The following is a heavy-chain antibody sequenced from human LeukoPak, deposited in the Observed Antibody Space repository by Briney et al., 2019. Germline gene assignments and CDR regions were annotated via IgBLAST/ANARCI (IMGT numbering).Heavy chain of an antibody. D-gene: IGHD6-13*01. CDR1: GGSFSGYY. CDR2: INHSGST. CDR3: ARGAAAAGTWWFDP. J-gene: IGHJ5*02. V-gene: IGHV4-34*01. Sequence: SETLSLTCAVYGGSFSGYYWSWIRQPPGKGLEWIGEINHSGSTNYNPSLKSRVTISVDTSKNQFPLKLSSVTAADTAVYYCARGAAAAGTWWFDPWGQGTLVTVSS.